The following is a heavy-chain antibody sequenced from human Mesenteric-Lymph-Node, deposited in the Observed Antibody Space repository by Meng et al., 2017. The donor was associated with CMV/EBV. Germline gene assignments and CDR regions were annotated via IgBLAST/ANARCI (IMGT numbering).Heavy chain of an antibody. V-gene: IGHV1-8*01. Sequence: ASVKVSCKASGYTFTSYDMNWVRQATGQGLEWMGWMNPNSGNSGFAQKFQGRVTMTRNTSISTAYMELSSLTSDDTAVYYCARSTSSVIIVVAAADNWGQGTLVTVSS. D-gene: IGHD2-15*01. CDR1: GYTFTSYD. CDR3: ARSTSSVIIVVAAADN. J-gene: IGHJ4*02. CDR2: MNPNSGNS.